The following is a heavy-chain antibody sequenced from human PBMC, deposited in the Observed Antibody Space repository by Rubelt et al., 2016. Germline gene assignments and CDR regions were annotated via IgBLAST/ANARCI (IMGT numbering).Heavy chain of an antibody. V-gene: IGHV3-15*07. Sequence: GFTFSNAWMNWVRQAPGKGLDWVGRIKSKTDGGTTDYAAPVKGRFTISRDDSKNTLYLQMNSLKTEDTAVYYCTRLFGYGSGSYFDYWGQGTLVTVSS. CDR3: TRLFGYGSGSYFDY. D-gene: IGHD3-10*01. CDR2: IKSKTDGGTT. J-gene: IGHJ4*02. CDR1: GFTFSNAW.